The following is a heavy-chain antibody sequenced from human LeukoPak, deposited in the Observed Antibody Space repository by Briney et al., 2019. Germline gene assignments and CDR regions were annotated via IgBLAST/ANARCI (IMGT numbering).Heavy chain of an antibody. CDR3: ARRGHYYYDSSGIGYYMDV. CDR1: GGSISSSSYY. Sequence: PSETLSLTCTVSGGSISSSSYYWGWIRQPPGKGLEGIGSIYYSGSTYYNPSPKSRVTISVDTSKNQFSLKLSSVTAADTAVYYCARRGHYYYDSSGIGYYMDVWGKGTTVTVSS. V-gene: IGHV4-39*01. CDR2: IYYSGST. J-gene: IGHJ6*03. D-gene: IGHD3-22*01.